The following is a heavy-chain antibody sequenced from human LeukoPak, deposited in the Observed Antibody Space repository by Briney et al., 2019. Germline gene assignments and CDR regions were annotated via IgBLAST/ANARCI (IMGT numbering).Heavy chain of an antibody. CDR1: GGSISSSSYY. J-gene: IGHJ5*02. CDR2: IYYSGST. CDR3: ARLADITMVRGVGWFDP. Sequence: PSETLSLTCTVSGGSISSSSYYWGWIRQPPGKGLEWIGSIYYSGSTYYNPSLKSRVTISLDTSKNQFSLKLSSVTAADTAVYYCARLADITMVRGVGWFDPWGQGTLVTVSS. D-gene: IGHD3-10*01. V-gene: IGHV4-39*01.